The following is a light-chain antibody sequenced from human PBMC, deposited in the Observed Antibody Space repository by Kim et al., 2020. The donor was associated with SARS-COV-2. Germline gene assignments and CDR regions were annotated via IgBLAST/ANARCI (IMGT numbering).Light chain of an antibody. V-gene: IGLV1-40*01. CDR2: GDT. J-gene: IGLJ3*02. CDR1: TSNIGANYD. CDR3: QSYDSSLSASV. Sequence: QSVLTQPPSVSGAPGHRVTISCTGNTSNIGANYDVHWYQQLPGTAPKLLIHGDTNRPSGVPDRFSGSKSGTSASLAITGLQAEDEADYYCQSYDSSLSASVFGGGTQLTVL.